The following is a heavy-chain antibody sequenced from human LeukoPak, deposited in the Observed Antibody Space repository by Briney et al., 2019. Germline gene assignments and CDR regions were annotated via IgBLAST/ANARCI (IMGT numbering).Heavy chain of an antibody. D-gene: IGHD3-22*01. CDR3: ARVADGTYYYDSSGYYFDY. CDR1: GYTFTSYD. CDR2: MNPNSGNT. J-gene: IGHJ4*02. V-gene: IGHV1-8*01. Sequence: ASVKVSCKASGYTFTSYDINWVRQATGQGLEWMGWMNPNSGNTGYAQKFQGRVTMTRNTSISTAYMELSSLRSEDTAVYYCARVADGTYYYDSSGYYFDYWGQGTLVTVSP.